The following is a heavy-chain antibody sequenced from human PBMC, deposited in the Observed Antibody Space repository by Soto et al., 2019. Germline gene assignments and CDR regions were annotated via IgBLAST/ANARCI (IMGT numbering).Heavy chain of an antibody. V-gene: IGHV4-38-2*02. CDR1: GYSISSGYY. CDR2: IYHSGST. D-gene: IGHD3-3*01. J-gene: IGHJ5*02. CDR3: ARDRDVLRFLEWSPPSRGFDP. Sequence: SETLSLTCAVSGYSISSGYYWGCIRQPPGKGLEWIGSIYHSGSTYYNPSLKSRVTISVDTSKNQFSLKLSSVTAADTAVYYCARDRDVLRFLEWSPPSRGFDPWGQGTLVTVSS.